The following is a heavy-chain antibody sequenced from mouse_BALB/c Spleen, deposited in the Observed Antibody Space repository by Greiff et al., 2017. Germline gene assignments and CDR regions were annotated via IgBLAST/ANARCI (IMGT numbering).Heavy chain of an antibody. CDR3: ARSGTTATGGVDY. CDR2: ISYSGST. J-gene: IGHJ2*01. Sequence: EVMLVESGPGLVKPSQSLSLTCTVTGYSITSDYAWNWIRQFPGNKLEWMGYISYSGSTSYNPSLKSRISITRDTSKNQFFLQLNSVTTEDTATYYCARSGTTATGGVDYWGQGTTLTVSS. V-gene: IGHV3-2*02. D-gene: IGHD1-2*01. CDR1: GYSITSDYA.